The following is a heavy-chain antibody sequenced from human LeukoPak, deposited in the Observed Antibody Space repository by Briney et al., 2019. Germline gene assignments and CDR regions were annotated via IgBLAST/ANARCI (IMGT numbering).Heavy chain of an antibody. CDR3: AKGGGWSPAVLFDY. J-gene: IGHJ4*02. V-gene: IGHV3-30-3*01. D-gene: IGHD6-19*01. Sequence: GGSLRLSCAASGFTFSSYAMHWVRQAPGKGLEWVAVISYDGSNKYYADSVKGRFTISRDNSKNTLYLQMNSLRAEDTAVYYCAKGGGWSPAVLFDYWGQGTLVTVSS. CDR1: GFTFSSYA. CDR2: ISYDGSNK.